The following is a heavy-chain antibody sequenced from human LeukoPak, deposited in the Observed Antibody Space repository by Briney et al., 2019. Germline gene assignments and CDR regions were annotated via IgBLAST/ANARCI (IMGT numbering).Heavy chain of an antibody. V-gene: IGHV3-11*06. D-gene: IGHD4-17*01. CDR2: ISSSSSYT. CDR3: ARGRNYGRDGSDY. Sequence: GGSLKLSCAASGFTFSDYYMSWIRQAPGKGLEWVSYISSSSSYTNYAHYLKGRFTISRDTAKNSLYLQMNSLRGEDTAVYYCARGRNYGRDGSDYWGQGTLVTVSS. J-gene: IGHJ4*02. CDR1: GFTFSDYY.